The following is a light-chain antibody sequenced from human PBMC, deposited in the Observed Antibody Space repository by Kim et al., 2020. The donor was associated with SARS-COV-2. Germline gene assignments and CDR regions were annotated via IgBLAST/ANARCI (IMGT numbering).Light chain of an antibody. J-gene: IGKJ4*01. CDR3: QQLDAYPLT. V-gene: IGKV1-9*01. CDR1: QGIGSY. CDR2: AAS. Sequence: DIQLTQSPTFLSASVGERVIISCRASQGIGSYLAWYQQRPAKAPNLPIYAASTLQSGVPSRFSGSGSGTEFTLTISNLQPEDFATYYCQQLDAYPLTFGGGTKVDIK.